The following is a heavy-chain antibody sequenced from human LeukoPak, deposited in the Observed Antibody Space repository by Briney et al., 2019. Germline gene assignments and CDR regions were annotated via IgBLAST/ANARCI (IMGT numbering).Heavy chain of an antibody. CDR3: ARVSNYGSYRFDY. J-gene: IGHJ4*02. CDR1: GGTFSSYA. V-gene: IGHV1-69*04. D-gene: IGHD1-26*01. CDR2: IIPILGIA. Sequence: GSSVKVSCKASGGTFSSYAISWVRQAPGQGLEWMGRIIPILGIANYAQKFQGRVTITADKSTSTAYMELSSLRSEDTAVYYCARVSNYGSYRFDYWGQGTLVTVSS.